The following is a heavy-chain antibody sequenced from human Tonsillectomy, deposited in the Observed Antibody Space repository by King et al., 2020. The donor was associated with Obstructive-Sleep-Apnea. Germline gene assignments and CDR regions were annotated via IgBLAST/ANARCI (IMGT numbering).Heavy chain of an antibody. CDR1: GYSISSGFY. CDR3: ARDPNSGGGSCYFDY. J-gene: IGHJ4*02. V-gene: IGHV4-38-2*02. CDR2: IHHSGST. D-gene: IGHD2-15*01. Sequence: VQLQESGPGLVKPSETLSLTCAVSGYSISSGFYWGWIRQPPGKGLEWIGSIHHSGSTYYNPSLRSRVTISVDTSKNQFSLKLSSVTATDTAVYHCARDPNSGGGSCYFDYWGQGTLVAVSS.